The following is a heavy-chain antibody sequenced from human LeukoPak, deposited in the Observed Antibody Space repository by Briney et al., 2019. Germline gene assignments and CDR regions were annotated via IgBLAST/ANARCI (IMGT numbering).Heavy chain of an antibody. D-gene: IGHD4-11*01. CDR2: IYYSGST. V-gene: IGHV4-59*01. CDR1: GGSISSYY. CDR3: ARVEGLDYSDYLPQFDY. J-gene: IGHJ4*02. Sequence: SETLSLTCAVSGGSISSYYWSWIRQPPGKGLEWIGYIYYSGSTNYNPSLKSRVTISVDTSKNQFSLKLSSVTAADTAVYYCARVEGLDYSDYLPQFDYWGQGTLVTVSS.